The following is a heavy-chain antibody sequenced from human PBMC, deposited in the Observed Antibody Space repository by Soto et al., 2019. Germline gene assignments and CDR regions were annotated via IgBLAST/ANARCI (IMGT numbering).Heavy chain of an antibody. V-gene: IGHV3-23*01. D-gene: IGHD3-22*01. CDR3: AKGPVYYYDSSGYSDY. Sequence: GGSLRLSCAASGFTFSSYAMSWVRQAPGKGLEWVSAISGSGGSTYYADSVKGRFTISRDNSKNTLYLQMNSLRAEDTAVYYCAKGPVYYYDSSGYSDYWGQGTLVTVSS. CDR2: ISGSGGST. J-gene: IGHJ4*02. CDR1: GFTFSSYA.